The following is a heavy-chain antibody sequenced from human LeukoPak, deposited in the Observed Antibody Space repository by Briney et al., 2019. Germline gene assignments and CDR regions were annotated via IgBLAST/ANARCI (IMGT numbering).Heavy chain of an antibody. Sequence: GGSLRLSCAASGFTFSNHWMTWVRQAPGKGLEWVANIKQDGSEKYYVDSVKGRFTISRDNAKNSLYVQMSSLRAEDTAVHYCARDFGYSGYDWYFDYWGQGTLVTVSS. CDR1: GFTFSNHW. J-gene: IGHJ4*02. CDR3: ARDFGYSGYDWYFDY. D-gene: IGHD5-12*01. V-gene: IGHV3-7*01. CDR2: IKQDGSEK.